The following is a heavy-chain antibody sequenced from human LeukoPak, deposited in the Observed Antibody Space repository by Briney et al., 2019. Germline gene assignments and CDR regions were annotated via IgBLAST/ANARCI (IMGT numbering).Heavy chain of an antibody. D-gene: IGHD2-21*01. Sequence: SVSATCKASGGTFSSYAISWVRQAPGQGLEWMGRIIPILGIANYAQKFQGRVTITADKSTSTAYMELSSLRSEDTAVYYCAANTPRVVREDVFHIGGQGTMVTVSS. CDR1: GGTFSSYA. V-gene: IGHV1-69*04. CDR2: IIPILGIA. J-gene: IGHJ3*02. CDR3: AANTPRVVREDVFHI.